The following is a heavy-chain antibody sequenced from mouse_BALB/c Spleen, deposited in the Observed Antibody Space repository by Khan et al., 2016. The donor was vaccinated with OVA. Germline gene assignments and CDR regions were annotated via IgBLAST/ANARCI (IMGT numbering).Heavy chain of an antibody. Sequence: EVELVESGGDLVKPGGSLKLSCAASGFTFSSYSMSWVRQTPDKRLEWVASISSGGDYTYYPDSVKGRFTISRDNAKNTLYLQMSDLKSEDTAMYYCSGYLTGSFAYWGQGTLVTVSA. CDR1: GFTFSSYS. J-gene: IGHJ3*01. CDR2: ISSGGDYT. D-gene: IGHD4-1*01. V-gene: IGHV5-6*01. CDR3: SGYLTGSFAY.